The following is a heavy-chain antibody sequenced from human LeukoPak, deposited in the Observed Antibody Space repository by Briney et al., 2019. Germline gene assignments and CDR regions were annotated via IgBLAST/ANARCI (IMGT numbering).Heavy chain of an antibody. V-gene: IGHV3-23*01. CDR2: ISTTGGST. CDR3: AIMHRYYDGSGYWVQ. D-gene: IGHD3-22*01. J-gene: IGHJ4*02. Sequence: GGSLRLACAASGFTFSSYAMSWIRQAPGKGLEWVSGISTTGGSTSYADSVKGRFTISRDNPRNTLYMQMNSLRDEDTAVYYCAIMHRYYDGSGYWVQWGQGTLVTVSS. CDR1: GFTFSSYA.